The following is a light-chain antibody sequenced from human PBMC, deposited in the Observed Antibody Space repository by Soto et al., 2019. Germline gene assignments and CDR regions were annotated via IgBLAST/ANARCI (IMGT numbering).Light chain of an antibody. CDR3: CSYAGSRV. CDR1: SSDVGSYNL. Sequence: QSALTQPASVSGSPGQSITISCTGTSSDVGSYNLVSWYQQHPGKAPKLMNYEGSKRPSGVSNRFSGSKSGNTASLTISGLQAEDEADYYCCSYAGSRVFGGGTQLTVL. V-gene: IGLV2-23*01. CDR2: EGS. J-gene: IGLJ3*02.